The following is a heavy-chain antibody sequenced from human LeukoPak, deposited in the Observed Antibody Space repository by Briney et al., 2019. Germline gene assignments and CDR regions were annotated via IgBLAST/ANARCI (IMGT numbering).Heavy chain of an antibody. CDR3: AKDLAGSGWDLDY. D-gene: IGHD6-19*01. V-gene: IGHV3-23*01. CDR2: ITTTGEIT. J-gene: IGHJ4*02. CDR1: GFTFSSNA. Sequence: GGSLRLSCAASGFTFSSNAMCWVRQAPGKGLEWVSAITTTGEITNYADSVKGRFTISRDNSKNMLYLQMNSLRAEDTALYYCAKDLAGSGWDLDYWGQGTLVTVSS.